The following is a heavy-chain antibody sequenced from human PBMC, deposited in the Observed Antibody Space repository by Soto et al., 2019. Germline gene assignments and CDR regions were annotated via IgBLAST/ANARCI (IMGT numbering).Heavy chain of an antibody. D-gene: IGHD6-6*01. Sequence: RASVKVSCKASGYTFTSYGISWVRQAPGQGLEWMGWISAYNGNTNYAQKLQGRVTMTTGTSTSTAYMELRSLRSDDTAVYYCAIDAYRDSSSSGYFDHWGQGTLVTVSS. J-gene: IGHJ4*02. V-gene: IGHV1-18*01. CDR1: GYTFTSYG. CDR3: AIDAYRDSSSSGYFDH. CDR2: ISAYNGNT.